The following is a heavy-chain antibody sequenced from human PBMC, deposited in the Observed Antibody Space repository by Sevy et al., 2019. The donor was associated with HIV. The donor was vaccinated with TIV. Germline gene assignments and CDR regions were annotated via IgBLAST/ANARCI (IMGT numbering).Heavy chain of an antibody. V-gene: IGHV3-74*01. CDR3: ARGYCSSTSCYGSKYYFDY. D-gene: IGHD2-2*01. J-gene: IGHJ4*02. Sequence: GGSLRLSCAASGFTFSSYWMHWVRQAPGKGLVWVSRINSDGSSTSYADSVKGRFTISRDNAKNTLYLQMNSLRAEDTAVYYCARGYCSSTSCYGSKYYFDYWGRGTLVTVSS. CDR2: INSDGSST. CDR1: GFTFSSYW.